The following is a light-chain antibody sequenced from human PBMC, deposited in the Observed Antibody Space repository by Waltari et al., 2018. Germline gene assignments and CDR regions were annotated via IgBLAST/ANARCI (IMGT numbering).Light chain of an antibody. CDR1: QSVSSSY. V-gene: IGKV3-20*01. CDR2: GAS. CDR3: QQYGSSPYT. Sequence: EIVLTQSPGTLSLSPGERATLSCRASQSVSSSYLAWYQQNPGQAPRLLIYGASSRATGIPDRFSGSGSGTDFTLTISRLEPEDFAVYYCQQYGSSPYTFGRGPSWRSN. J-gene: IGKJ2*01.